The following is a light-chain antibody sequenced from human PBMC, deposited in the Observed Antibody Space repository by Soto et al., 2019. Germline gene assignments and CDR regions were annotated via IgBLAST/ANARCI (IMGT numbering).Light chain of an antibody. CDR2: LGS. J-gene: IGKJ1*01. Sequence: DIVMTQSPLSLPVTPGESAPISCRSSQSLLNSNGYNCLEWYLQKPGQSPQLLIYLGSNRASGVPDRFSGSGSGTDFTLKISRVEAEDVGVYFCMQSLQTPLTFGQGTKVEIK. CDR3: MQSLQTPLT. V-gene: IGKV2-28*01. CDR1: QSLLNSNGYNC.